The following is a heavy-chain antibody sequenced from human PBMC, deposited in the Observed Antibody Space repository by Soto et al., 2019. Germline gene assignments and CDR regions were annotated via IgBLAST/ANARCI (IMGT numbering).Heavy chain of an antibody. CDR2: ISSSSSTI. CDR3: ARAYEGDYFDY. J-gene: IGHJ4*02. Sequence: GGSLRLSCAASGFTFSSYSMNWVRQAPGKGLEWVSYISSSSSTIYYADSVKGRFTISRDNAKNSLYLQMNSLRAEDTAVYYCARAYEGDYFDYWGQGTLVTVSS. V-gene: IGHV3-48*01. CDR1: GFTFSSYS. D-gene: IGHD3-16*01.